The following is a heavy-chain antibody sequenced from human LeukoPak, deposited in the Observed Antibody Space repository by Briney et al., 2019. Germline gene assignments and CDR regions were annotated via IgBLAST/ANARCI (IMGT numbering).Heavy chain of an antibody. CDR2: IWYDGSNK. J-gene: IGHJ6*02. CDR3: ARGLSVRGYYYYYYGMDV. CDR1: GFTFSSYG. Sequence: GRSLRLSCAASGFTFSSYGMHWVRQAPGKGLEWVAVIWYDGSNKYYADSVKGRFTISRDNSKNTLYLQMNSLRAEDTALYYCARGLSVRGYYYYYYGMDVWGQGTTVTVSS. V-gene: IGHV3-30*19. D-gene: IGHD3-10*01.